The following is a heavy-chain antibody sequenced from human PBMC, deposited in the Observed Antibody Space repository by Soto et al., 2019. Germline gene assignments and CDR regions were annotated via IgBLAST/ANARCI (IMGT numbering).Heavy chain of an antibody. CDR2: IVVGSGNT. D-gene: IGHD2-2*02. CDR3: ARSGIVGVPAAIVSIDTFDM. J-gene: IGHJ3*02. V-gene: IGHV1-58*01. CDR1: GFTFTSSA. Sequence: SVKVSCKASGFTFTSSAVQWVRQPRGQRLEWIGWIVVGSGNTNYAQKFQERVTITRDISTSTAYMELSSLRSEDTAVYYCARSGIVGVPAAIVSIDTFDMWGQGTMVTVS.